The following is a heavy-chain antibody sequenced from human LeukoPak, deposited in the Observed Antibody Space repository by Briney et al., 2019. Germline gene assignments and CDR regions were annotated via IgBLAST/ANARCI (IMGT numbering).Heavy chain of an antibody. CDR2: IRYDGSIE. V-gene: IGHV3-30*02. D-gene: IGHD6-13*01. Sequence: GGSLRLSCATSGFTFSSNGLHWVRQAPGKGLEWGAFIRYDGSIEYYADSVKGRFTISRDNSKNTLYLQMNSLRTEDTALYYCAKTGYSGSAYGTWYFDYWGQGTLVTVSS. CDR3: AKTGYSGSAYGTWYFDY. J-gene: IGHJ4*02. CDR1: GFTFSSNG.